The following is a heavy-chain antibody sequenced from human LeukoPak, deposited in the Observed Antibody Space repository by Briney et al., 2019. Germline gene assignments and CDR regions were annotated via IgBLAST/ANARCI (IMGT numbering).Heavy chain of an antibody. Sequence: SETLSLTCTVSGGSTSSYYWSWIRQPPGKGLEWIGYIYYSGSTNYNPSLKSRVTISVDTSKNQFSLKLSSVTAADTAVYYCARTVKGYYDSSGHIDYWGQGTLVTVSS. V-gene: IGHV4-59*12. J-gene: IGHJ4*02. CDR2: IYYSGST. CDR1: GGSTSSYY. CDR3: ARTVKGYYDSSGHIDY. D-gene: IGHD3-22*01.